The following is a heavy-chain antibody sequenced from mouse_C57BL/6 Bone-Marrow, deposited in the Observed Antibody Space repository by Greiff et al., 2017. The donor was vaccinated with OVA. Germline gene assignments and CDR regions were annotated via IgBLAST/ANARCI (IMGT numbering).Heavy chain of an antibody. CDR2: IDPETGGT. CDR3: TRVSLFYDYHYLDY. V-gene: IGHV1-15*01. Sequence: QVQLQQSGAELVRPGASVTLSCKASGYTFTDYEMHWVKQTPVHGLEWIGAIDPETGGTAYNQKVKGKAILTADKSSSTAYMELRSLTSEDSAVYYCTRVSLFYDYHYLDYWGKGTTLTVSS. J-gene: IGHJ2*01. CDR1: GYTFTDYE. D-gene: IGHD2-4*01.